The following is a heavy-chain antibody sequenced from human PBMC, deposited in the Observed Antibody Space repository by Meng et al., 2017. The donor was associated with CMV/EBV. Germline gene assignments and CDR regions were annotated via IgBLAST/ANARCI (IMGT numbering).Heavy chain of an antibody. J-gene: IGHJ4*02. Sequence: QVQLHQWGAGLLKPSETLSLTCAVYGGSFSGYYWSWIRQPPGKGLEWIGEINHSGSTNYNPSLKSRVTISVDTSKNQFSLKLSSVTAADTAVYYCARGSIAARLGLGDWGQGTLVTVSS. D-gene: IGHD6-6*01. CDR1: GGSFSGYY. CDR3: ARGSIAARLGLGD. V-gene: IGHV4-34*01. CDR2: INHSGST.